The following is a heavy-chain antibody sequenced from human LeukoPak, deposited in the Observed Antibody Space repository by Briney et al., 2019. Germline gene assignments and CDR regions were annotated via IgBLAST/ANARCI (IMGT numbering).Heavy chain of an antibody. J-gene: IGHJ6*03. V-gene: IGHV3-23*01. Sequence: GGSLRLSCAASGFTVSISYMGWVRQAPGKGLEWVSAISGSGGSTYYADSVKGRFTISRDNSRNTLYLQMNSLRAEDTAVYYCAKVRYSYYYYYYMDVWGKGTTVTVSS. CDR3: AKVRYSYYYYYYMDV. CDR2: ISGSGGST. CDR1: GFTVSISY. D-gene: IGHD3-9*01.